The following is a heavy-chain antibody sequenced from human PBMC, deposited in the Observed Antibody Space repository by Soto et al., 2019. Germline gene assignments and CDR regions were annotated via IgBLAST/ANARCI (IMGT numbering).Heavy chain of an antibody. CDR3: INYNSGWKY. D-gene: IGHD5-12*01. CDR2: ISYSGST. J-gene: IGHJ4*02. CDR1: GVSISSHGYF. Sequence: QLQLQESGPGLVQPSETLSLTCTVSGVSISSHGYFWGWIRQPPGKGLEWIGMISYSGSTYDRPSLKILVTSSADTSKNPLSLRLSSVTAADTAVFHGINYNSGWKYWGQGTVVTVSS. V-gene: IGHV4-39*01.